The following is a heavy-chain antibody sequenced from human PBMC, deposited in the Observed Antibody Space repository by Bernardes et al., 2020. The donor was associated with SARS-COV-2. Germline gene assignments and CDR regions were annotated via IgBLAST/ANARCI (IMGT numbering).Heavy chain of an antibody. CDR3: AREGDDSTSSYFDY. V-gene: IGHV3-30*03. D-gene: IGHD6-6*01. Sequence: SLSLSCAASGFTFSNFAMHWVRQAPGKGLEWVAIVSYEERTEYNAQSVKGRFTISRDNSKNTVFLQMTSLRPEDTAVYYCAREGDDSTSSYFDYWGQGTLVTVSS. CDR2: VSYEERTE. CDR1: GFTFSNFA. J-gene: IGHJ4*02.